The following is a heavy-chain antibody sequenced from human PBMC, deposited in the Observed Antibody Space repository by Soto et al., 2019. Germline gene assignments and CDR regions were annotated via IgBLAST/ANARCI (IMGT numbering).Heavy chain of an antibody. J-gene: IGHJ4*02. Sequence: NLSLTCAVYGGSFSGYYWSWIRQPPGKGLEWIGEINHSGSTNYNPSLKSRVTISVDTSKNQFSLKLSSVTAADTAVYYCARGLVWRNWGYYLDVWGQGTLVTVSS. CDR2: INHSGST. CDR1: GGSFSGYY. D-gene: IGHD7-27*01. CDR3: ARGLVWRNWGYYLDV. V-gene: IGHV4-34*01.